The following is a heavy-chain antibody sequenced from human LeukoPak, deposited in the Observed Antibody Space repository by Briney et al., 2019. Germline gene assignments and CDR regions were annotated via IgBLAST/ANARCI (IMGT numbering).Heavy chain of an antibody. CDR1: GFTFSSYA. Sequence: GGSLRLSCAASGFTFSSYAMSWDRQAPGKGLEWVSAISGSGGSTYYADSVKGRFTISRDNSKNTLYLQMNSLRAEDTAVYYCARHSQYYYDSSGYLDYWGQGTLVTVSS. J-gene: IGHJ4*02. CDR2: ISGSGGST. D-gene: IGHD3-22*01. CDR3: ARHSQYYYDSSGYLDY. V-gene: IGHV3-23*01.